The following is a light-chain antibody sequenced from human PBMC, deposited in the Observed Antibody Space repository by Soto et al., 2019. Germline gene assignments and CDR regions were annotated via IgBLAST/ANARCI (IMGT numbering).Light chain of an antibody. CDR3: SSYAGSNNPVV. Sequence: QSVLTQPPSASGSPGQSVTISCTGTSSDVGGYNYVSWYQQHPGKAPKLMIYEVSTRPSGVPDRFSGSKSGNTASLTVSGLQAEDEADYYCSSYAGSNNPVVFGGGTKRTVL. CDR2: EVS. J-gene: IGLJ2*01. V-gene: IGLV2-8*01. CDR1: SSDVGGYNY.